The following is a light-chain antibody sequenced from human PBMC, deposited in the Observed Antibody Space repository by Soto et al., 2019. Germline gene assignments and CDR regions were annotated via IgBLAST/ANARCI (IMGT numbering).Light chain of an antibody. CDR1: SGSIANNY. CDR2: EVN. Sequence: QSVLTQPHSVSESPGKTLSISCTRSSGSIANNYVSWYQQHPGKAPKLMIYEVNKRPSGVPDRFSGSKSGNTASLTVSGLQAEDEADYYCSSYAGSSNVFGTGTKLTVL. J-gene: IGLJ1*01. CDR3: SSYAGSSNV. V-gene: IGLV2-8*01.